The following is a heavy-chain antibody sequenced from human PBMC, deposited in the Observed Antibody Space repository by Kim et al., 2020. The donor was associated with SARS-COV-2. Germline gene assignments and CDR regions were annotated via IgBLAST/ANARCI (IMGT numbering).Heavy chain of an antibody. CDR2: IYYSGST. CDR3: ARDRNFEYSSSWDRYYYYGMDV. J-gene: IGHJ6*02. CDR1: GGSISSGGYY. Sequence: SETLSLTCTVSGGSISSGGYYWSWIRQHPGKGLEWIGYIYYSGSTYYNPSLKSRVTISVDTSKNQFSLKLSSVTAADTAVYYCARDRNFEYSSSWDRYYYYGMDVWGQGTTVTVSS. D-gene: IGHD6-6*01. V-gene: IGHV4-31*03.